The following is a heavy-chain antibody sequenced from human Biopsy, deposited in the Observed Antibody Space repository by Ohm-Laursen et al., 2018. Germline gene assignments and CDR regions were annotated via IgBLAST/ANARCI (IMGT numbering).Heavy chain of an antibody. V-gene: IGHV3-21*01. CDR1: GFSVSSYD. D-gene: IGHD2-21*01. CDR2: ISETSSHI. Sequence: SLRLSCAASGFSVSSYDMNWVRQAPGKGLEWISYISETSSHIYDADSVRGRFTVARDIAKNSLYLQLNSLRVEDTAVYYCARDSRRRAGEGGRAVGGQGPTVTASS. CDR3: ARDSRRRAGEGGRAV. J-gene: IGHJ6*02.